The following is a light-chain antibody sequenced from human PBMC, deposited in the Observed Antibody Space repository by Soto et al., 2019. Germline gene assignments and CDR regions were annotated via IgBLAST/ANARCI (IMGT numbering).Light chain of an antibody. Sequence: SQSPSTLSASIGDRVTITCRASQSIGSNLAWYQQKPGQAPRLLIYGASTRATGVPARISGSGSGTDFTLTISRLEAEDFAVYYCQQYGSSGTFAQGTKVDIK. CDR1: QSIGSN. CDR3: QQYGSSGT. J-gene: IGKJ1*01. CDR2: GAS. V-gene: IGKV3-15*01.